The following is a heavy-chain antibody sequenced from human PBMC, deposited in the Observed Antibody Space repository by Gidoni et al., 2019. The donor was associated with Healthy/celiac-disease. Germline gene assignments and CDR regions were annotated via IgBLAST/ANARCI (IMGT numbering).Heavy chain of an antibody. D-gene: IGHD4-17*01. CDR2: IYYSGST. CDR1: GGSIRSYS. Sequence: QVQLQESGPGLVKPSETLSLTCTVSGGSIRSYSWRWIRQPPGKGLEWIGYIYYSGSTHYNPSLKSRVTISVDTSKNQFSLKLSSVTAADTAVYYCARDYGGNFEQTNYYYYYMDVWGKGTTVTVSS. CDR3: ARDYGGNFEQTNYYYYYMDV. V-gene: IGHV4-59*01. J-gene: IGHJ6*03.